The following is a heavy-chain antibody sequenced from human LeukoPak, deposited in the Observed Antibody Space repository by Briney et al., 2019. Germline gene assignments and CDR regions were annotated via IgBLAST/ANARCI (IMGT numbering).Heavy chain of an antibody. CDR2: IYYSGST. Sequence: PSETLSLTCTVSGGSISSGGYYWSWIRQPPGKGLEWIGYIYYSGSTNYNPSLKSRVTISVDTSKNQFSLKLSSVTAADTAVYYCARGLGGAGVFDPWGQGTLVTVSS. J-gene: IGHJ5*02. CDR1: GGSISSGGYY. CDR3: ARGLGGAGVFDP. D-gene: IGHD3-16*01. V-gene: IGHV4-61*08.